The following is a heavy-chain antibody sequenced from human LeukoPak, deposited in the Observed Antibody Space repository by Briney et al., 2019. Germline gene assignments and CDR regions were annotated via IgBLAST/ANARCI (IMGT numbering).Heavy chain of an antibody. Sequence: SETLSLTRAVYGGSFSGYYWSWIRQPPGKGLEWIGEINHSGSTNYNPSLKSRVTISVDTSKNQFSLKLSSVTAADTAVYYCARGRQLGQFDYWGQGTLVTVSS. CDR3: ARGRQLGQFDY. D-gene: IGHD6-13*01. V-gene: IGHV4-34*01. J-gene: IGHJ4*02. CDR1: GGSFSGYY. CDR2: INHSGST.